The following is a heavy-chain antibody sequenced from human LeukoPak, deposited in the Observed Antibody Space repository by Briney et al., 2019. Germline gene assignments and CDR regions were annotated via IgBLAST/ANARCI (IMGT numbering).Heavy chain of an antibody. CDR2: ISGSGGTT. J-gene: IGHJ4*02. CDR1: GFTYSSYT. V-gene: IGHV3-23*01. CDR3: AKASCTGGNCRKDLDY. D-gene: IGHD2-15*01. Sequence: PGGSLRLSCAASGFTYSSYTMSWVRQAPGKGLEWVSSISGSGGTTFYADSVKGRFTISRDNANNTVYLRVDSLRAEDTALYYCAKASCTGGNCRKDLDYWGQGTLVTVSS.